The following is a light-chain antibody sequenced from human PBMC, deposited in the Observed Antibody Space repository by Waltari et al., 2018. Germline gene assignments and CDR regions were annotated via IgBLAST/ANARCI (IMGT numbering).Light chain of an antibody. CDR1: HSNIGRHY. Sequence: HSVLTQPPSASGTPGPRVTVTCSGSHSNIGRHYVYSYQQLPGTTPNLLIFRKNQRPPGVPDRFSGSKSGTSASLAISGLRSEDEADYYCAVWDDNLNGLYVFGTGTKVTVL. CDR2: RKN. V-gene: IGLV1-47*01. CDR3: AVWDDNLNGLYV. J-gene: IGLJ1*01.